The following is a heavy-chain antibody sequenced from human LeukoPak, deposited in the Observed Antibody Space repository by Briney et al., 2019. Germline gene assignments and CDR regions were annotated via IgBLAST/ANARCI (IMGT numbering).Heavy chain of an antibody. CDR2: INPNSGGT. CDR3: ARLRAGHFDY. CDR1: GYTFSAYN. Sequence: ASVKVSCKASGYTFSAYNMHWVRQAPGQGLEWMGWINPNSGGTNYAQKFQGRVTMTRDTSISTAYMELSRLRSDDTAVYYCARLRAGHFDYWGQGTLVTVSS. D-gene: IGHD5-12*01. V-gene: IGHV1-2*02. J-gene: IGHJ4*02.